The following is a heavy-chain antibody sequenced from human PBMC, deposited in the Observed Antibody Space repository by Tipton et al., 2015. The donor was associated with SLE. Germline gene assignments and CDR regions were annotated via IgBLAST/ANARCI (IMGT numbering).Heavy chain of an antibody. CDR1: GGSISSHF. Sequence: TLSLTCSVSGGSISSHFWSWIRQPPGKGLEWIGYFDHSGTTNYNPSLKSRVTISAGTSKDEFALKLSSVTAADTAVYFCAGGGYGDYFDYWGHGTLVTVAS. J-gene: IGHJ4*01. CDR3: AGGGYGDYFDY. V-gene: IGHV4-59*11. D-gene: IGHD5-12*01. CDR2: FDHSGTT.